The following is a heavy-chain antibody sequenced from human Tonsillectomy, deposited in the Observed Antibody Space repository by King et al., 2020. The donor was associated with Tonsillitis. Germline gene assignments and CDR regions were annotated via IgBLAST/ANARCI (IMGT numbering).Heavy chain of an antibody. CDR1: GGSLSGYY. Sequence: VQLQQWGAGLLKPPETLSLTCAVYGGSLSGYYWNWIRQPPGKGLEWIGEINHSGSTNYNPSLKSRVTMLVDTSKNQFSLKLSSVTAAGTAVYSCARGRLQDCLALSWLGGWFDPWGQGTLVTVSS. CDR2: INHSGST. CDR3: ARGRLQDCLALSWLGGWFDP. D-gene: IGHD3-16*01. V-gene: IGHV4-34*01. J-gene: IGHJ5*02.